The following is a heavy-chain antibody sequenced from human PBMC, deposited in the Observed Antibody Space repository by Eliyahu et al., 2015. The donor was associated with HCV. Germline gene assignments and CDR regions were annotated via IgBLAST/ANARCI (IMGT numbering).Heavy chain of an antibody. Sequence: EVQLVESGGGLIQPGGSLRLSCAASGFTVSXNYMSWVRQAPGKGLEWVSVIYSGGSTYYADSVKGRFTISRDNSKNTLYLQMNSLRAEDTAVYYCARDGPPGDCSSTSCYPRNYGMDVWGQGTTVTVSS. CDR3: ARDGPPGDCSSTSCYPRNYGMDV. D-gene: IGHD2-2*01. CDR1: GFTVSXNY. V-gene: IGHV3-53*01. CDR2: IYSGGST. J-gene: IGHJ6*02.